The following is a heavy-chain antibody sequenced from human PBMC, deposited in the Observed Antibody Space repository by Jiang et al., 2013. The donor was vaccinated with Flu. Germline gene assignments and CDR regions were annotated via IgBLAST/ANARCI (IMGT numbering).Heavy chain of an antibody. V-gene: IGHV5-10-1*01. CDR2: IDPSDSYT. CDR1: GYSFTSYW. Sequence: GAEVKKPGESLRISCKGSGYSFTSYWISWVRQMPGKGLEWMGRIDPSDSYTNYSPSLQGHVTISADKSISTAYLQWSSLMASDTAMYYCARRTTIEGGYGTGDVFHIWGQGTMVTVSS. CDR3: ARRTTIEGGYGTGDVFHI. D-gene: IGHD5-12*01. J-gene: IGHJ3*02.